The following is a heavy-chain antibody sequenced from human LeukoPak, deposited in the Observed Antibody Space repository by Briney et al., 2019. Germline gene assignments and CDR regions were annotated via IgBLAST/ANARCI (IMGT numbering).Heavy chain of an antibody. CDR2: IYYSGST. D-gene: IGHD3-22*01. CDR3: ARGLRNYYDSSGYLFDY. V-gene: IGHV4-59*01. Sequence: PSETLSLTCAVYGGSFSGYYWSWIRQPPGKGLEWIGYIYYSGSTNYNPSLKSRVTISVDTSKNQFSLKLSSVTAADTAVYYCARGLRNYYDSSGYLFDYWGQGTLVTVSS. CDR1: GGSFSGYY. J-gene: IGHJ4*02.